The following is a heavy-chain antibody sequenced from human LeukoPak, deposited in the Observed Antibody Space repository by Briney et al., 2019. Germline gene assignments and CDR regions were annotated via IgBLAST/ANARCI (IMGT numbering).Heavy chain of an antibody. Sequence: SETLSLTCAVYGGSFSDYDWSWSRQAPGKGLQWIGEINESGTTNCDPSLKSRVTMSIDTSKSQFSLSLRSVTAADTGVYFCARYVPVKTGPTRASFDYWGPGILVTVSS. V-gene: IGHV4-34*01. D-gene: IGHD1-1*01. CDR3: ARYVPVKTGPTRASFDY. CDR2: INESGTT. J-gene: IGHJ4*02. CDR1: GGSFSDYD.